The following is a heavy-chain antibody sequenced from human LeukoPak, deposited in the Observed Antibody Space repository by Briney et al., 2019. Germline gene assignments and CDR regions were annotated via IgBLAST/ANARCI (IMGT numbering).Heavy chain of an antibody. J-gene: IGHJ4*02. CDR1: VYTFSSYG. CDR2: ISAYNGKT. V-gene: IGHV1-18*01. Sequence: ASVKVSCKASVYTFSSYGISWVRQAPGQGLEWMAWISAYNGKTNFARKFRGRVTMTTDTSTSTAYMELRSLRSDDTAIYYCARDRNPYYDGSGYGYCWGQGTLVTVSS. CDR3: ARDRNPYYDGSGYGYC. D-gene: IGHD3-22*01.